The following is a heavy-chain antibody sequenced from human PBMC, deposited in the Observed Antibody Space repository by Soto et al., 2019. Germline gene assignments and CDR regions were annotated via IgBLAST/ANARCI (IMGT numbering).Heavy chain of an antibody. V-gene: IGHV4-31*03. CDR2: IYYSGST. D-gene: IGHD5-18*01. Sequence: SETLSLTCTVSGGSIRSGGYCWSWVRQSPRRGLEWIGNIYYSGSTYYNPSLKSRLTISVDTSKNQFSLNLSSVTAADTAVYYCARDRLMATAGTARHYFGLDVWGQGTTVTVSS. CDR1: GGSIRSGGYC. CDR3: ARDRLMATAGTARHYFGLDV. J-gene: IGHJ6*02.